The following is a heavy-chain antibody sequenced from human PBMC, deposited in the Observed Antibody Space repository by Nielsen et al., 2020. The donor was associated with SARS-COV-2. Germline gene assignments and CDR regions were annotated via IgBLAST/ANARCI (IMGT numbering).Heavy chain of an antibody. J-gene: IGHJ6*02. V-gene: IGHV3-48*01. CDR3: ARDYYDSSGSGFYYYYYGMDV. D-gene: IGHD3-22*01. CDR2: ISSSSSTI. Sequence: VRQAPGKGLEWVSYISSSSSTIYYADSVKGRFTISRDNSKNTLYLQMNSLRAEDTAVYYCARDYYDSSGSGFYYYYYGMDVWGQGTTVTVSS.